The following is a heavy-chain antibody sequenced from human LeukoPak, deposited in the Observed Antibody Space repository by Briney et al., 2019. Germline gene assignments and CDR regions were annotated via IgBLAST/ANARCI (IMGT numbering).Heavy chain of an antibody. CDR3: AKHSRQGLAGGFDY. V-gene: IGHV3-23*01. CDR2: TSTGGGST. J-gene: IGHJ4*02. Sequence: PGGSLSLSCAASGFTFSNYAMSWVRQAPGKGLEWVSATSTGGGSTYYADSVKGRFTISRDNSKNTLDLQMKSLRAEDTAVYYCAKHSRQGLAGGFDYWGQGTLVTVSS. D-gene: IGHD6-19*01. CDR1: GFTFSNYA.